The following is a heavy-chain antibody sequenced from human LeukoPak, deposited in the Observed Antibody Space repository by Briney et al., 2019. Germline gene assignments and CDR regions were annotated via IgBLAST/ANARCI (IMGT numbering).Heavy chain of an antibody. CDR3: AKQRWLSDHWYFDL. J-gene: IGHJ2*01. CDR1: GYTFTSYA. Sequence: ASVKVSCKASGYTFTSYAMNWVRQAPGQGLEWMGWINTNTGNPTYAQGFTGRFVFSLDTSVSTAYLQISSLKAEDTAVYYCAKQRWLSDHWYFDLWGRGTLVTVSS. CDR2: INTNTGNP. D-gene: IGHD5-24*01. V-gene: IGHV7-4-1*02.